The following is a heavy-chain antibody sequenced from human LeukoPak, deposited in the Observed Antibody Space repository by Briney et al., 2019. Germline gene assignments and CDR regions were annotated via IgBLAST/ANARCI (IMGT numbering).Heavy chain of an antibody. V-gene: IGHV3-30*02. Sequence: GGSLRLSCAASGITFSSYGMHWVRQAPGKGLEWVAFIRYDGGNKYYADSVKGRFTISRDNSKNTLYLQMNSLRAEDTAVYYCAREEGLDWYFDLWGRGTLVTVSS. J-gene: IGHJ2*01. D-gene: IGHD6-19*01. CDR1: GITFSSYG. CDR2: IRYDGGNK. CDR3: AREEGLDWYFDL.